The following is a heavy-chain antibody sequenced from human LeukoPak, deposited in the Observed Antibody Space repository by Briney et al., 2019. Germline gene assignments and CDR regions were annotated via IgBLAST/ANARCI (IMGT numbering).Heavy chain of an antibody. CDR3: ARTSSSGLVGGYYFDY. Sequence: SETLSLTCTVSGGSISSYYWSWIRQPAGKGLEWIGRIYTSGSTNYNPSLKSRVTMSVDTSKNQFSLKLSSVTAADTAVYYCARTSSSGLVGGYYFDYWGQGTLVTVPS. CDR2: IYTSGST. D-gene: IGHD6-19*01. V-gene: IGHV4-4*07. J-gene: IGHJ4*02. CDR1: GGSISSYY.